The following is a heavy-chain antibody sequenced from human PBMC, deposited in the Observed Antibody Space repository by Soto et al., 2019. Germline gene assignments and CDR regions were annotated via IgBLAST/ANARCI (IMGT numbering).Heavy chain of an antibody. CDR2: ISGSGGST. V-gene: IGHV3-23*01. Sequence: GGSLGLSCAASGFTFSSYAMSWVRQAPGKGLEWVSAISGSGGSTYYADSVKGRFTISRDNSKNTLYLQMNSLRAEDTAVYYCVRDVMYRNYAQDYYYYYCMDVWGKGTTGTVS. CDR1: GFTFSSYA. J-gene: IGHJ6*03. CDR3: VRDVMYRNYAQDYYYYYCMDV. D-gene: IGHD4-4*01.